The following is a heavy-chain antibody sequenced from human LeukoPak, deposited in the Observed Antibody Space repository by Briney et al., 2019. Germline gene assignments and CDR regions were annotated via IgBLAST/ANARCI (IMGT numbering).Heavy chain of an antibody. Sequence: ASVKVSCKASGYTFTGYHMHWVRQAPGQGLEWMGWINPNSGGTNYAQKFQGRVTMTRDTSISTAYMELSRLRSDDTAVYYCARPDYYDSSGYPDYWGQGTLVTVSS. V-gene: IGHV1-2*02. CDR3: ARPDYYDSSGYPDY. D-gene: IGHD3-22*01. CDR1: GYTFTGYH. CDR2: INPNSGGT. J-gene: IGHJ4*02.